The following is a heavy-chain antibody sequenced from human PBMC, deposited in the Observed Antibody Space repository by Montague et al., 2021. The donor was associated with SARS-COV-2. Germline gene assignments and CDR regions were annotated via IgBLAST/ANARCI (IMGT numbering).Heavy chain of an antibody. V-gene: IGHV3-23*03. CDR2: LYNDDRTT. Sequence: SLRLSCAASGFIFSNYAMSWVRQAPGKGLEWISVLYNDDRTTEYAGSVKGRFTISRDNSQNTLYLQMNSLRAEDTALYYCVKRDGNNPRNWAFDDWGQGTLVTVSS. J-gene: IGHJ4*02. CDR3: VKRDGNNPRNWAFDD. CDR1: GFIFSNYA. D-gene: IGHD5-24*01.